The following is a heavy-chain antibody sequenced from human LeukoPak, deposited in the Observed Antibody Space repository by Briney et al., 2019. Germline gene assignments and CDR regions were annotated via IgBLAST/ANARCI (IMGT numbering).Heavy chain of an antibody. CDR1: GFTFSSYG. CDR3: AKDLATGYSSSWYTNYYYGMDV. Sequence: GGSLRLSCAASGFTFSSYGMHWVRQAPGKGLEWVAVISYDGSNKYYADSVKGRLTISRDNSKNTLYLQMNSLRAEDTAVYYCAKDLATGYSSSWYTNYYYGMDVWGQGTTVTVSS. D-gene: IGHD6-13*01. CDR2: ISYDGSNK. V-gene: IGHV3-30*18. J-gene: IGHJ6*02.